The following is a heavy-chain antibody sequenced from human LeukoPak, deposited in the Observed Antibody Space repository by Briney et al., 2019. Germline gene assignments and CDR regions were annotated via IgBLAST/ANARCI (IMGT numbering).Heavy chain of an antibody. Sequence: PGGSLRLSCAASGFTFSSYAMSWVRQAPGKGLEWISAISGGADTTYYADSVKGRFTISRDNSKNTLHLQTNSLRAEDTAVYYCAKDCRQMATYDAFDIWGQGTMVTVSS. CDR2: ISGGADTT. CDR1: GFTFSSYA. J-gene: IGHJ3*02. CDR3: AKDCRQMATYDAFDI. D-gene: IGHD5-24*01. V-gene: IGHV3-23*01.